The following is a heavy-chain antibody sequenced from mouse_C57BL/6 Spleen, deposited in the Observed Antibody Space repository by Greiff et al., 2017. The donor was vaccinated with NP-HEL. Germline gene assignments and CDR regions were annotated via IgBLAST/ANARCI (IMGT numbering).Heavy chain of an antibody. CDR1: GFTFSSYT. J-gene: IGHJ2*01. D-gene: IGHD2-2*01. Sequence: DVMLVESGGGLVKPGGSLKLSCAASGFTFSSYTMSWVRQTPEKRLEWVATISGGGGNTYYPVSVKGRFTISRDNAKNTLYLQMSSLRSEDTALYYCATWLIDYWGQGTTLTVSS. CDR2: ISGGGGNT. CDR3: ATWLIDY. V-gene: IGHV5-9*01.